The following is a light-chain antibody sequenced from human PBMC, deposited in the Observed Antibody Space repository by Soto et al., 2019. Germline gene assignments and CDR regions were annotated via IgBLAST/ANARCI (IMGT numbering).Light chain of an antibody. J-gene: IGKJ2*01. CDR2: AAS. Sequence: DIQMTQSPSSLSASVGDTVTITCRASQSISVHLNWYQQKPGKVPKLLIYAASNLHSGVPSRFSGSGSETDFALTISCLQPEDFATYYCQQSFITPYTFGQGTRLEIK. CDR3: QQSFITPYT. V-gene: IGKV1-39*01. CDR1: QSISVH.